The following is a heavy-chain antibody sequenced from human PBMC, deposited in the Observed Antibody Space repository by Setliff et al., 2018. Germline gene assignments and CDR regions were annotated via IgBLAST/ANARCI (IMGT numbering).Heavy chain of an antibody. CDR2: IIPIFGTA. Sequence: GASVKVSCKASGGTFSSYAISWVRQAPGQGLEWMGGIIPIFGTANYAQKFQGRVTITADESTSTAYMELISLRSEDTAVYYCARVRSYGSGSYYYYYYDMDVWGQGTTVTVSS. CDR1: GGTFSSYA. D-gene: IGHD3-10*01. J-gene: IGHJ6*02. V-gene: IGHV1-69*13. CDR3: ARVRSYGSGSYYYYYYDMDV.